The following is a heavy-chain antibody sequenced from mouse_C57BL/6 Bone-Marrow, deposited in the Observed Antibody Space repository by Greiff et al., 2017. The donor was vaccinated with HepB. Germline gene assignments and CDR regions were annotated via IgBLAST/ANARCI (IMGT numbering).Heavy chain of an antibody. Sequence: QVQLQQSGSELRSPGSSVKLSCKDFDSEVFPIAYMSWVRQKPGHGFEWIGSILPSIGRTIYGEKFEDKATLDADTLSNTAYLELNSLTSEDSAIYYCARGEFYYYGSSYHYYAMDYWGQGTSVTVSS. D-gene: IGHD1-1*01. CDR3: ARGEFYYYGSSYHYYAMDY. J-gene: IGHJ4*01. CDR2: ILPSIGRT. CDR1: DSEVFPIAY. V-gene: IGHV15-2*01.